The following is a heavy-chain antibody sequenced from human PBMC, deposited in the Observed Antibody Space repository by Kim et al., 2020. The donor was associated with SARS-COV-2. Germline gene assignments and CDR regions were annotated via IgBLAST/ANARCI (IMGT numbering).Heavy chain of an antibody. CDR3: ARGVRGYSSSWYIFDS. Sequence: GGSLRLSCEASGFTFSLHHMHWVRQIAGRGLEWIAAIGSAGDSFYPCSVKGRFTISRENAGNSIHLQMNNLRAGATAVYFCARGVRGYSSSWYIFDSCG. CDR2: IGSAGDS. D-gene: IGHD6-13*01. V-gene: IGHV3-13*01. J-gene: IGHJ5*01. CDR1: GFTFSLHH.